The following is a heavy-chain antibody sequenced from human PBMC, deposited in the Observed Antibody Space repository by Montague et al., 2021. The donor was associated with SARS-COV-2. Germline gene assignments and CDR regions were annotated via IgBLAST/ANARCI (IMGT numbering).Heavy chain of an antibody. D-gene: IGHD3-10*01. J-gene: IGHJ4*02. CDR1: GGSVSSATYY. CDR3: ASSGGYYCYYRGVDV. V-gene: IGHV4-61*01. Sequence: SETLSLTCTVSGGSVSSATYYWSWIRQPPGKGLEWIGYINNSGSTSYNPSLKSRVTISVDTSKNQFSLKLNSVTAADTAVYYCASSGGYYCYYRGVDVWGQGTLVTVSS. CDR2: INNSGST.